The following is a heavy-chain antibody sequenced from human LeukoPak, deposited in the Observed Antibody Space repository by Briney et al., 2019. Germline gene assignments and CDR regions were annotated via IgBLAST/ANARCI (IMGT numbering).Heavy chain of an antibody. V-gene: IGHV3-30*04. CDR3: AGEWSGGYQPTDY. CDR1: GFTFSSYA. J-gene: IGHJ4*02. D-gene: IGHD3-10*01. Sequence: GGSLRLSCAASGFTFSSYAMHWVRQAPGKGLEWVAVISYDGSNKYYADSVKGRFTISRDNSKNTLYLQMNSLRAEDTAVYYCAGEWSGGYQPTDYWGQGTLATVSS. CDR2: ISYDGSNK.